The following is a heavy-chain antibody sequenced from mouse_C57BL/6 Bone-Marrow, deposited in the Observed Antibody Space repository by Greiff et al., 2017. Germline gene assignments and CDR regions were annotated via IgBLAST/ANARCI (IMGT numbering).Heavy chain of an antibody. CDR1: GYTFTSYD. J-gene: IGHJ1*03. V-gene: IGHV1-85*01. D-gene: IGHD1-1*01. CDR2: IYPRDGST. CDR3: ARDYGSSYWYFDV. Sequence: QVQLQQSGPELVKPGASVKLSCKASGYTFTSYDINWVKQRPGQGLEWIGWIYPRDGSTKYNETFKGKATLTVDTSSSTAYMELHSLTSEDSAVYFWARDYGSSYWYFDVWGTGTTVTVSS.